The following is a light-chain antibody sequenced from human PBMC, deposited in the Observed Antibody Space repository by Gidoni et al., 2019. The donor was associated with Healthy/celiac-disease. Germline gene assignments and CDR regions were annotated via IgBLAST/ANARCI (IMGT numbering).Light chain of an antibody. CDR3: MQALPTPLT. V-gene: IGKV2-28*01. J-gene: IGKJ4*01. CDR1: PSLLHSNGYNY. CDR2: VVS. Sequence: DSVMTQSPLSLPVTPGEPASIACSASPSLLHSNGYNYLDWYLQKPGQAPQLLIYVVSLRASGVPDRFSGSGSGTDFTLNISIVDAEDVGFYYCMQALPTPLTFGGGTKVEIK.